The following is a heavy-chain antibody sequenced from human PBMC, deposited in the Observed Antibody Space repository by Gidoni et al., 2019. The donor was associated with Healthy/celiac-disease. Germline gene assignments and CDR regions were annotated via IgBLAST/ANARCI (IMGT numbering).Heavy chain of an antibody. V-gene: IGHV3-11*06. CDR1: GFTFSDYY. CDR3: ARDREQHIAAADYFDY. D-gene: IGHD6-13*01. J-gene: IGHJ4*02. CDR2: ISSSSSYT. Sequence: QVQLVESGGGLVKPGGSLRLSCAASGFTFSDYYMSWLRQAPGKGLELVSYISSSSSYTNYADSVKGRFTISRDNAKNSLYLQMNSLRAEDTAVYYCARDREQHIAAADYFDYWGQGTLVTVSS.